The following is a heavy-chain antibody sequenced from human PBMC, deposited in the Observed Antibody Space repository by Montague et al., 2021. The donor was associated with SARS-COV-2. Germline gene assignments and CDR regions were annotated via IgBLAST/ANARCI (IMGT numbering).Heavy chain of an antibody. V-gene: IGHV4-34*01. J-gene: IGHJ3*01. CDR2: INHGGAP. Sequence: SETLSLTCAVSRGSFSNYYWTWIRQSPGKGLEWIGEINHGGAPNYTPSLKSRVTISLDTSKKQISLKLNSVTVADTAVFFCARGRPVQGSFRHFDSISSGAFDVWGQGSLVIVSS. CDR3: ARGRPVQGSFRHFDSISSGAFDV. D-gene: IGHD3-9*01. CDR1: RGSFSNYY.